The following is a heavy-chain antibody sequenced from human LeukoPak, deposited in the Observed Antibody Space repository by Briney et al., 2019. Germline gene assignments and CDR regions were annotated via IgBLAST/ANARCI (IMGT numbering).Heavy chain of an antibody. CDR3: ARGGGPTYCGGDCPANFDY. Sequence: GASVKVSCKASGYTFTGYYMHWVRQAPGQGLEWMGWINPNSGGTNYAQKFQGRVTMTRDTSISTAYMELSRLRSDDTAVYYCARGGGPTYCGGDCPANFDYWGQGTLVTVSS. CDR1: GYTFTGYY. V-gene: IGHV1-2*02. D-gene: IGHD2-21*02. J-gene: IGHJ4*02. CDR2: INPNSGGT.